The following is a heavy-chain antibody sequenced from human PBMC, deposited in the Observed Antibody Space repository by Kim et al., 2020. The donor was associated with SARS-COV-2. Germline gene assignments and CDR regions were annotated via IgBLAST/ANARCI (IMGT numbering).Heavy chain of an antibody. CDR2: IYSGGST. CDR1: GFTVSSNY. V-gene: IGHV3-66*01. Sequence: GGSLRLSCAASGFTVSSNYMSWVRQAPGKGLEWVSVIYSGGSTYYADSVKGRFTISRDNSKNTLYLQMNSLRAEDTAVYYCARWYDSSGYYRYYYYMDVWGKGTTVTVSS. J-gene: IGHJ6*03. CDR3: ARWYDSSGYYRYYYYMDV. D-gene: IGHD3-22*01.